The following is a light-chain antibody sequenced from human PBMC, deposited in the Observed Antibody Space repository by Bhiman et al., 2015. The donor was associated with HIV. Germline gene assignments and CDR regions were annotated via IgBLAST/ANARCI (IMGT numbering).Light chain of an antibody. J-gene: IGLJ3*02. CDR2: GNS. V-gene: IGLV1-40*01. CDR1: KSDH. CDR3: QSYDSSLSAWV. Sequence: QSALTQPPSASGSPGQSVAISCVGVKSDHVAWYQQLPGTAPKLLIYGNSNRPSGVPDRFSGSKSGTSASLAITGLQAEDEADYYCQSYDSSLSAWVFGGGTKLTVL.